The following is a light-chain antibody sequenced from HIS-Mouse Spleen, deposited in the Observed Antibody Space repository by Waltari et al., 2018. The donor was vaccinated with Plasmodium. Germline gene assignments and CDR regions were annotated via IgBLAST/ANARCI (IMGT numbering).Light chain of an antibody. Sequence: DIQMTQSPSSLSASVGDRVTITCRASQSISNYLNWYQQKPGKAPKFLIYAASTLQSGVPARFSGSGSGTEFTLTISSLQTEEFATYYCQQSYSTWTFGQGTKVEIK. J-gene: IGKJ1*01. V-gene: IGKV1-39*01. CDR1: QSISNY. CDR2: AAS. CDR3: QQSYSTWT.